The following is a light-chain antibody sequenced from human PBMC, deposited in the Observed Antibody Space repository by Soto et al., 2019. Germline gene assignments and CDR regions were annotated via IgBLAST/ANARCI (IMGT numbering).Light chain of an antibody. CDR3: QQYGSSPRT. CDR1: QSVSSSF. Sequence: EIVLTQSPGTLSLSPGEGATLSCRASQSVSSSFLAWYQQIPGQAPRVLIYGASSRATGIPDRFSGSGSGTDFTLTISRLEPEDFAVYYCQQYGSSPRTFGQGTKVEIK. CDR2: GAS. J-gene: IGKJ1*01. V-gene: IGKV3-20*01.